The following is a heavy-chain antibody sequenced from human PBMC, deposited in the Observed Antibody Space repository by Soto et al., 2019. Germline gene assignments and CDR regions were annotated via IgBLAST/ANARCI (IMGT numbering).Heavy chain of an antibody. Sequence: QVQLQQWGAGLLKPSETLSLTCAVYGGSFTEYYWNWVRQYPGKGLEWIGDVSHTGSAKYNPSLKSRVAMSIDKSKNQLSLTMNFVPAADTAVFYCAFYDFSGRTCSGYWGQGTLVTVSS. J-gene: IGHJ4*02. CDR1: GGSFTEYY. V-gene: IGHV4-34*01. CDR2: VSHTGSA. D-gene: IGHD3-3*01. CDR3: AFYDFSGRTCSGY.